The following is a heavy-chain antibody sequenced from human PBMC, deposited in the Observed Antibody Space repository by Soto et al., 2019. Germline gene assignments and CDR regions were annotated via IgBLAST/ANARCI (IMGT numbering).Heavy chain of an antibody. Sequence: EVQLLESGGGSVQPGGSLRLSCAASGFTFSSHAMSWVRQAPGKGLEWVSAISESGGSTYYADSVKGRFTLSRDNSKNTLYLQMDSLRAEDTALYYCASKAGANGYFPFDYWGQGTLVTVSS. CDR1: GFTFSSHA. CDR3: ASKAGANGYFPFDY. D-gene: IGHD2-8*01. CDR2: ISESGGST. V-gene: IGHV3-23*01. J-gene: IGHJ4*02.